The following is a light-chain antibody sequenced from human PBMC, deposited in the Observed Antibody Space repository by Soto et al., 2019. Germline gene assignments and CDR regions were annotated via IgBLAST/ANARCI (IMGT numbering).Light chain of an antibody. CDR2: EVF. CDR1: SNDIGAFDY. J-gene: IGLJ2*01. Sequence: QSALTQPASVSASPGQSISISCTGTSNDIGAFDYVSWYQQHPGKAPKLIIFEVFNRPSGVSTRFSGSKSGSTASLTISGLQAEDEADYFCSSYTTNSAHVFGGGTKVTVL. V-gene: IGLV2-14*01. CDR3: SSYTTNSAHV.